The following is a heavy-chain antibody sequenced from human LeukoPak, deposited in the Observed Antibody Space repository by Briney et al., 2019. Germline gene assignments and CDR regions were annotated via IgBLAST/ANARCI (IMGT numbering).Heavy chain of an antibody. D-gene: IGHD3-3*01. CDR2: INHSGST. J-gene: IGHJ4*02. CDR3: ARRGRYDFWSGSKTNFDY. Sequence: ASETLSLTCAVYGGSFSGYYWSWIRQPPGKGLEWIGEINHSGSTNYNPSLKSRVTISVDTSKNQFSPKLSSVTAADTAVYYCARRGRYDFWSGSKTNFDYWGQGNLVTVSS. CDR1: GGSFSGYY. V-gene: IGHV4-34*01.